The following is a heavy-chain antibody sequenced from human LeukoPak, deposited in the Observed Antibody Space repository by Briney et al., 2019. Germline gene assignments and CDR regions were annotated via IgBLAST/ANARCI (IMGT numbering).Heavy chain of an antibody. CDR3: ARAPYYYDSSGYGAFDI. D-gene: IGHD3-22*01. V-gene: IGHV4-59*01. CDR2: IYYSGST. Sequence: PSETLSLTCTVSGGSISSYYWSWIRQPPGKGLEWIGYIYYSGSTNYNRSLKSRVTISVDTSKNQFSLKLSSVTAADTAVYYCARAPYYYDSSGYGAFDIWGQGTMVTVSS. CDR1: GGSISSYY. J-gene: IGHJ3*02.